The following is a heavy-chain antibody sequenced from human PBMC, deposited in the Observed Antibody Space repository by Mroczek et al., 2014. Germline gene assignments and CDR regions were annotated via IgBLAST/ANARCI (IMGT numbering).Heavy chain of an antibody. CDR2: ISSSSSYI. CDR3: ARSHYDGSRWVRGFRTP. D-gene: IGHD3-10*01. CDR1: GFTFSSYS. J-gene: IGHJ5*02. Sequence: VQLVESGGGLVKPGGSLRLSCAASGFTFSSYSMNWVRQAPGKGLEWVSSISSSSSYIYYADSVKGRFTISRDNAKNSLYLQMNSLRAEDTAVYYCARSHYDGSRWVRGFRTPWGQGTLVHRL. V-gene: IGHV3-21*01.